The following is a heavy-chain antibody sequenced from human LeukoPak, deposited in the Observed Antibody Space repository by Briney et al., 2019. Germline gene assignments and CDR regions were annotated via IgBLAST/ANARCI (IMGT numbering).Heavy chain of an antibody. V-gene: IGHV1-2*02. CDR2: INPNSGGT. CDR1: GYTFTDYY. Sequence: ASVKVSCKASGYTFTDYYMHWVRQAPGQGLEWMGWINPNSGGTNYAQKLQGRVTMTTDTSTSTAYMELRSLRSDDTAVYYCARVGTMVRGVNSVETTSGYGPWFDPWGQGTLVTVSS. J-gene: IGHJ5*02. D-gene: IGHD3-10*01. CDR3: ARVGTMVRGVNSVETTSGYGPWFDP.